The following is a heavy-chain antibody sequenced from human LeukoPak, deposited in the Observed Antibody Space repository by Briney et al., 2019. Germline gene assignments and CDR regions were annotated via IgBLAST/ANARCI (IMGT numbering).Heavy chain of an antibody. CDR1: GGSIGPYY. Sequence: AETLSLTCTVSGGSIGPYYWSWIRQPPGKGLEWIGYIYYSGSNNYNPSLKSRVTISVDTSKNQFSLKLSSVTAADTAVYYCARAFYPGYYSYMAVWGKGTTVTVSS. D-gene: IGHD3-3*02. CDR3: ARAFYPGYYSYMAV. V-gene: IGHV4-59*01. J-gene: IGHJ6*03. CDR2: IYYSGSN.